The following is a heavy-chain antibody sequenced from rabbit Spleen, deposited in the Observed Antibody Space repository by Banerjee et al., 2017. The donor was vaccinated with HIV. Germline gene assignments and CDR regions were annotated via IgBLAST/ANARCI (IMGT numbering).Heavy chain of an antibody. CDR3: ARYSDNTIYSL. CDR1: GFDFSSNV. V-gene: IGHV1S40*01. J-gene: IGHJ3*01. CDR2: IYGGGSGST. D-gene: IGHD2-1*01. Sequence: QSLEESGGDLVQPEGSLTLTCKVSGFDFSSNVMCWVRQAPGKGLEWIACIYGGGSGSTYYTSWAKGRFTISKTSSTTVTLQMTSLTAADTATYFCARYSDNTIYSLWGQGTLVTVS.